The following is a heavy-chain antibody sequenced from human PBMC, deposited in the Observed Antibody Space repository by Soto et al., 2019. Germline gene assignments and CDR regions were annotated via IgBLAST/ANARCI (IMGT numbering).Heavy chain of an antibody. Sequence: GGSLRLSCAASGFTFSSYSMNWVRQAPGKGLEWVSSISSSSSYIYYADSVKGRFTISRDNAKNSLYLQMNSLRAEDTAVYYCAAFQGYDSSQHEFDYWGQGTLVTVSS. D-gene: IGHD3-22*01. J-gene: IGHJ4*02. V-gene: IGHV3-21*01. CDR2: ISSSSSYI. CDR1: GFTFSSYS. CDR3: AAFQGYDSSQHEFDY.